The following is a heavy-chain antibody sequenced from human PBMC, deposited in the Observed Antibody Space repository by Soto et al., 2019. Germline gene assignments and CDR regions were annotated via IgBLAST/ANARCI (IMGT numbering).Heavy chain of an antibody. J-gene: IGHJ4*02. Sequence: SETLSLTCTVSGGSISSGDYYWSWIRQPPGKGLEWIGYIYYSGSAYYNPSLKSRVTISLDTSKNQFSLKLTSVTAADTAVYYFAIEKNQLDILTTYYKGFLDYWGQGTLVTVSS. D-gene: IGHD3-9*01. CDR2: IYYSGSA. CDR1: GGSISSGDYY. V-gene: IGHV4-30-4*01. CDR3: AIEKNQLDILTTYYKGFLDY.